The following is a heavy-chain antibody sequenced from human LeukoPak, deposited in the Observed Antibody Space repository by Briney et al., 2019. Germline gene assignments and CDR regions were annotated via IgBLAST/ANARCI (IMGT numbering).Heavy chain of an antibody. CDR2: IYYSGST. V-gene: IGHV4-39*01. CDR1: GGSISSSSYY. J-gene: IGHJ6*02. CDR3: AVRGYSYGYSYYGMDV. D-gene: IGHD5-18*01. Sequence: LETLTLSCTVSGGSISSSSYYCGWIRQPPGKGLEWIGSIYYSGSTYYNPSLKSRVTISVDTSKNQFSLKLSSVTAADTAVYYCAVRGYSYGYSYYGMDVWGQGTTVTVSS.